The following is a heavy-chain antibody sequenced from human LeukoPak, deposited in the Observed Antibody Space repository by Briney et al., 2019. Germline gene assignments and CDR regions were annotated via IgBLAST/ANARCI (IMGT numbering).Heavy chain of an antibody. V-gene: IGHV1-46*01. CDR2: INPSGGST. D-gene: IGHD1-26*01. CDR1: GYTFTSYD. J-gene: IGHJ4*02. CDR3: ARDPPDSPGGELEDY. Sequence: ASVKVSCKASGYTFTSYDINWVRQAPGQGPEWMGIINPSGGSTSYAQKFQGRVTMTRDTSTSTVYMELSSLRSEDTAVYYCARDPPDSPGGELEDYWGQGTLVTVSS.